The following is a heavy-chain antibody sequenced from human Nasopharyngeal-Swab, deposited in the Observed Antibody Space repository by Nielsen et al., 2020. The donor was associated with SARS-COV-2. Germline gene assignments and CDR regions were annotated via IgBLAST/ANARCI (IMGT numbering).Heavy chain of an antibody. J-gene: IGHJ6*03. Sequence: GGSLRLSCAASGFAVSSNYMSWVRQAPGKGLECVSFIYSGGTTYYADSVKGRFTISRHNSKNTLYLQMNSLRAEDTAVYYCATTMRYYDILTGYLSLNYYYYMDVWGKGTTVTVSS. CDR2: IYSGGTT. V-gene: IGHV3-53*04. D-gene: IGHD3-9*01. CDR1: GFAVSSNY. CDR3: ATTMRYYDILTGYLSLNYYYYMDV.